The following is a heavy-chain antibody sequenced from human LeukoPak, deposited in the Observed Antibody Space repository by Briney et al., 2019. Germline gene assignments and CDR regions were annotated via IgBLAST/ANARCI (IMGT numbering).Heavy chain of an antibody. CDR2: INHSGST. J-gene: IGHJ4*02. D-gene: IGHD5-18*01. V-gene: IGHV4-34*01. Sequence: TSETLSLTCAVYGGSFSGYYWSWIRQPPGKGLEWLGEINHSGSTNYNPSLKTRVTISVDTSKNHFSLKRSSVTAADTPVYYCARHLGYSYGVLSYWGQGSLVTVSS. CDR1: GGSFSGYY. CDR3: ARHLGYSYGVLSY.